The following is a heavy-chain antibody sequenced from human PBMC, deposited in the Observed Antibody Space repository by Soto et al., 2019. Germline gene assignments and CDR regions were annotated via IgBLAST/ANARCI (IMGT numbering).Heavy chain of an antibody. CDR1: GGSFSGYY. J-gene: IGHJ4*02. CDR2: INHSGST. V-gene: IGHV4-34*01. CDR3: ASSPLIYDSSGYYHGNFDY. Sequence: PSETLSLTCAVYGGSFSGYYWSWIRQPPGKGLEWIGEINHSGSTNYNPSLKSRVTISVDTSKNQFSLKLSSVTAADTAVYYCASSPLIYDSSGYYHGNFDYWGQGTMVTVYS. D-gene: IGHD3-22*01.